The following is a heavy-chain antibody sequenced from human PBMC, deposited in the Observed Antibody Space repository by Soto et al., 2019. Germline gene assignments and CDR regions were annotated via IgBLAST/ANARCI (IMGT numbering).Heavy chain of an antibody. CDR1: GGSISSGCYY. CDR3: ARDRECSGCTCYKYFEY. J-gene: IGHJ4*02. Sequence: PSETLSLTGTVSGGSISSGCYYWSWIRQHPGKGLEWIGYIYYIGSTYYNPSLKSRVTISVDTSKNQFSLKLSSVTAADTAVYCLARDRECSGCTCYKYFEYCGQGTLVQVFS. CDR2: IYYIGST. V-gene: IGHV4-31*03. D-gene: IGHD2-15*01.